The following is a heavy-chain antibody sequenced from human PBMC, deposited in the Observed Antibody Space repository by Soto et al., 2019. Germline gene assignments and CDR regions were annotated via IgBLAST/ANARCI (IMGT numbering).Heavy chain of an antibody. J-gene: IGHJ5*02. CDR1: GDSVSSNTAA. V-gene: IGHV6-1*01. D-gene: IGHD2-2*01. CDR3: VRERKYQLSSWYWFDP. Sequence: PSQTLSLTCAISGDSVSSNTAAWSWIRQSPSRGLEWMGRTYYKSQWYFDYAVSVKGRMTVNPDTSKNQFSLQLNSVTPEDTAIYYCVRERKYQLSSWYWFDPWGQGALVTVSS. CDR2: TYYKSQWYF.